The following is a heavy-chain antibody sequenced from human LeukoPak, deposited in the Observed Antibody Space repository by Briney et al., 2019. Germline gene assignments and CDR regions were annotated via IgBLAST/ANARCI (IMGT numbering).Heavy chain of an antibody. CDR3: ARGGGTSRYYYYGMDV. CDR2: ISSSGGST. D-gene: IGHD2-2*01. Sequence: GGSLRLSCAASGFTFSSYAMSWVRQAPGKGLEWVSAISSSGGSTYHADSVKGRFTISRDNSKNTLYLQMNSLRAEDTAVYYCARGGGTSRYYYYGMDVWGQGTTVTVSS. J-gene: IGHJ6*02. V-gene: IGHV3-23*01. CDR1: GFTFSSYA.